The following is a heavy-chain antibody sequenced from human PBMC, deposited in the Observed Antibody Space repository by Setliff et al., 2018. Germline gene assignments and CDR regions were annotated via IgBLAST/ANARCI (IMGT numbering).Heavy chain of an antibody. Sequence: SETLSLTCAVSGASISSGSYYWSWIRQPAGKGLEWVGRLHTSGSTNYNPSLKSRVTISVDTPKNQFSLTVRSVTAADTAVYYCAKEHVVISYVSNTHQHYGMDVWGQGTTVTVSS. V-gene: IGHV4-61*02. CDR3: AKEHVVISYVSNTHQHYGMDV. J-gene: IGHJ6*02. D-gene: IGHD2-21*01. CDR2: LHTSGST. CDR1: GASISSGSYY.